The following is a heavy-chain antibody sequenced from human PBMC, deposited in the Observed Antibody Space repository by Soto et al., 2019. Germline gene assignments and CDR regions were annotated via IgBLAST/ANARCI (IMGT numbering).Heavy chain of an antibody. CDR2: ISNRGDT. CDR3: AREPRYWRGGSCSITGDAFDI. J-gene: IGHJ3*02. D-gene: IGHD2-15*01. V-gene: IGHV3-66*01. Sequence: EVQLVESGGGLVQPGGSLRLSCTASGFIVSDTYMNWVRQAPGKGLEWFSVISNRGDTHYADSVRGRFSLSRDIADNTLHLQMNNLRVEDTAVYYCAREPRYWRGGSCSITGDAFDIWGQGTMFTVSS. CDR1: GFIVSDTY.